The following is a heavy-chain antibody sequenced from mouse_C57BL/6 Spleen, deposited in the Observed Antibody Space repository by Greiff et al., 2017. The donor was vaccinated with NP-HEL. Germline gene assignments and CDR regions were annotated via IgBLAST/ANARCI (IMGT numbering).Heavy chain of an antibody. D-gene: IGHD4-1*01. CDR2: ISSGGSYT. V-gene: IGHV5-6*01. Sequence: EVQGVESGGDLVKPGGSLKLSCAASGFTFSSYGMSWVRQTPDKRLEWVATISSGGSYTYYPDSVKGRFTISRDNAKNTLYLQMSSLKSEDTAMYYCARLGTGTDWYFDVWGTGTTVTVSS. J-gene: IGHJ1*03. CDR1: GFTFSSYG. CDR3: ARLGTGTDWYFDV.